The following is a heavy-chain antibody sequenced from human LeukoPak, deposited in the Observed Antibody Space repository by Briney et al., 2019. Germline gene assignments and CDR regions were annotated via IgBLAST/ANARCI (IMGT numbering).Heavy chain of an antibody. CDR2: ISHTGSS. Sequence: SETLSLTCTVSGYSISNGHYGGWIRQPPGKGLEWIGSISHTGSSYYNPSLKSRVTIAVDTPKNQFSLRLSSGTAADTAVYYCARVYTGSSWDYYYYMDVWGKGTTVTVSS. CDR3: ARVYTGSSWDYYYYMDV. CDR1: GYSISNGHY. V-gene: IGHV4-38-2*02. J-gene: IGHJ6*03. D-gene: IGHD6-13*01.